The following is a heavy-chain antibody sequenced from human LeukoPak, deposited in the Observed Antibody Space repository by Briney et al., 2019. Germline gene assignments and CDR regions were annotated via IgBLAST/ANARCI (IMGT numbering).Heavy chain of an antibody. CDR1: GFTFSSYN. CDR3: ARGGYGDYRHDY. D-gene: IGHD4-17*01. V-gene: IGHV3-21*01. CDR2: ISSSSTYI. Sequence: PGGSLGLSCTASGFTFSSYNMNWVRQAPGKGLEWVSLISSSSTYISYADSVKGRCTISRDNAKNSLYLQMNSLTAEDTAIYYCARGGYGDYRHDYWGQGTLVTVSS. J-gene: IGHJ4*02.